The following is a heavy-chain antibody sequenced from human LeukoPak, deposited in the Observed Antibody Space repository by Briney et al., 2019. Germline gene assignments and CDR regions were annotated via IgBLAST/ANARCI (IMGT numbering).Heavy chain of an antibody. D-gene: IGHD6-19*01. J-gene: IGHJ3*02. Sequence: GGSLRLSCAASGITFSDYTMNWVRQAPGKGLEWVSVIYSGGSTYYADSVKGRFTISRDNSKNTLYLQMNSLRAEDTAVYYCALSSGWGMAFDIWGQGTMVTVSS. V-gene: IGHV3-53*01. CDR3: ALSSGWGMAFDI. CDR1: GITFSDYT. CDR2: IYSGGST.